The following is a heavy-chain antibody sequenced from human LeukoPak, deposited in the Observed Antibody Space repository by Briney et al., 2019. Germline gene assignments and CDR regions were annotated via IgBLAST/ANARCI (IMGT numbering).Heavy chain of an antibody. J-gene: IGHJ4*02. D-gene: IGHD1-26*01. V-gene: IGHV3-30*03. Sequence: GGSLRLSCAASGFTFSSYGMHWVRQAPGKGLEWVTFISYDGNNRKYADSVAGRFTISRDNSKNTLYLEMNSVRPEDTALYYCVRKIGSPPSPGHFDYWGQGTLVTVSS. CDR2: ISYDGNNR. CDR3: VRKIGSPPSPGHFDY. CDR1: GFTFSSYG.